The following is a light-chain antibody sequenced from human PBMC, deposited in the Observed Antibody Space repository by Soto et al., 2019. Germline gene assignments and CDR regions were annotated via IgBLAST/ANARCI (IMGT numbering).Light chain of an antibody. V-gene: IGKV3-20*01. J-gene: IGKJ2*01. CDR3: QQYGSSPL. Sequence: EIVLTQSPGTLSLSPGERATLSSRASQSVSSSYLAWYQQKPGQAPRLLIYGASSRATGIPDRFSGSGSGTDFTLTISRLEPEDFAVYYCQQYGSSPLFGQGTKLEIK. CDR1: QSVSSSY. CDR2: GAS.